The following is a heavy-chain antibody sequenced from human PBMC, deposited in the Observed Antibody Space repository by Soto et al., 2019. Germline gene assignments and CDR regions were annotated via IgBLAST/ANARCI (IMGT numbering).Heavy chain of an antibody. Sequence: SVKVSCKASGFSFSAYAVQWVRQTRGQRLEWMGWIVVGSGNTNFAQNFQDRVTITRDMSTSTVYMELGSLRSDDTAVYYCARDGGSHGPSYFDSWGQGSQVTVSS. CDR3: ARDGGSHGPSYFDS. J-gene: IGHJ4*02. V-gene: IGHV1-58*01. CDR1: GFSFSAYA. D-gene: IGHD3-16*01. CDR2: IVVGSGNT.